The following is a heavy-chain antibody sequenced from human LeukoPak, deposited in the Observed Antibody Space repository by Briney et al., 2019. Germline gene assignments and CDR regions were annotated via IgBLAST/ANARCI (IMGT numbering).Heavy chain of an antibody. Sequence: GGSLRLSCAASGFTFSSYAMSWVRQAPGKGLEWVSAISGSGGSTYYADSVKGRFTISRDNSKNTLYLQMNSLRAEDTAVYYCAKNEAYFWSGDIGLNWFDPWGQGTLVTVSS. J-gene: IGHJ5*02. D-gene: IGHD3-3*01. V-gene: IGHV3-23*01. CDR3: AKNEAYFWSGDIGLNWFDP. CDR1: GFTFSSYA. CDR2: ISGSGGST.